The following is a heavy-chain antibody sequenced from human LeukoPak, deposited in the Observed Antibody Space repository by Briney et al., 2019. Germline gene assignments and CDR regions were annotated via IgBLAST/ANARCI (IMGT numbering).Heavy chain of an antibody. V-gene: IGHV3-21*01. D-gene: IGHD2-15*01. CDR1: GFTFSSYS. Sequence: GGSLRLSCAASGFTFSSYSMNWVRQAPGKGREWVSSISSSSSYIFYADSVKGRFTISRDNAKNSLFVQMNSLRAEDTGVYYCARGYSYYYNGMDVWGQGTTVTVSS. CDR2: ISSSSSYI. J-gene: IGHJ6*02. CDR3: ARGYSYYYNGMDV.